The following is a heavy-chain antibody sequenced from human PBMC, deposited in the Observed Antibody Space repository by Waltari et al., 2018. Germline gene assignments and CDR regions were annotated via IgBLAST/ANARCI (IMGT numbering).Heavy chain of an antibody. J-gene: IGHJ4*02. CDR1: GFTFSGHA. CDR2: IWFDGSAK. V-gene: IGHV3-30*14. D-gene: IGHD4-17*01. Sequence: VQLVESGGGLVQPGGYLRLSCAASGFTFSGHAMHWVRLTPGKGLEWVAVIWFDGSAKYYADSLKDRFTISRDNSQNMLYLQMNNLKFEDTAIYYCARVYGTNALDYWGQGVLVTVSS. CDR3: ARVYGTNALDY.